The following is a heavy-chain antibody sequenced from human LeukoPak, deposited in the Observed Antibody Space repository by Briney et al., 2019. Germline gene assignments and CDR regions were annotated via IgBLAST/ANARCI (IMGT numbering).Heavy chain of an antibody. D-gene: IGHD5-18*01. J-gene: IGHJ6*03. Sequence: PGGSLRLSCAASGFSFSNYAMHWVRQAPGKGLEWVSSISSSSYIYYTDSVKGRFTISRDNAKNSLYLQMNSLRAEDTAVYYCARAYRWIQLWKDRHYYYMDVWGKGTTVTVSS. CDR3: ARAYRWIQLWKDRHYYYMDV. CDR1: GFSFSNYA. V-gene: IGHV3-21*01. CDR2: ISSSSYI.